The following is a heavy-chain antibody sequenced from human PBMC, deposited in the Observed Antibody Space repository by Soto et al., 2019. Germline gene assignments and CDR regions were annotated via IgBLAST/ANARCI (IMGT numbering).Heavy chain of an antibody. CDR1: GGFVSSGSYY. Sequence: QVQLQQWGAGLLKPSETLSLTCAVYGGFVSSGSYYWSWIRQPPGKGLEWIGEMSHSGGTHFNPSLKSRVTISVDTSKNQFSLKMRSVTAADTALYYCARVERGNATTVVDAFDIWGPGTMVTVSS. CDR3: ARVERGNATTVVDAFDI. V-gene: IGHV4-34*01. J-gene: IGHJ3*02. CDR2: MSHSGGT. D-gene: IGHD1-1*01.